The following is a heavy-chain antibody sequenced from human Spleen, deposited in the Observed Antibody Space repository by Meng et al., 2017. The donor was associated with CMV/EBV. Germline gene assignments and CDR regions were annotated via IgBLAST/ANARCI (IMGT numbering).Heavy chain of an antibody. CDR2: ISAYNGNT. Sequence: ASVKVSCKASGYTFTSYGISWVRQAPGQGLEWMGWISAYNGNTNYAQKLQGRVTMTTDTSTSTAYMELRSLRSDDTAVYYGARRKAAEYCSSTSCYPQYYYYYGMDVWGQGTTVTVSS. CDR3: ARRKAAEYCSSTSCYPQYYYYYGMDV. J-gene: IGHJ6*02. D-gene: IGHD2-2*01. CDR1: GYTFTSYG. V-gene: IGHV1-18*01.